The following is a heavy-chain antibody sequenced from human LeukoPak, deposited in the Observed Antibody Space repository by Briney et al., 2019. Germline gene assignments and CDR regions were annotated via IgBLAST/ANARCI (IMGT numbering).Heavy chain of an antibody. D-gene: IGHD6-13*01. Sequence: GGSLRLSCAASGFTFDDYGMSWVRQAPGKGLEWVSGINWNGGSTGYADSVKGRFTISRDNAKNSLYLQMSSLRAEDTALYYCARDPITDSSSWYSTSSYYYFDYWGQGTLVTVSS. CDR2: INWNGGST. V-gene: IGHV3-20*04. J-gene: IGHJ4*02. CDR3: ARDPITDSSSWYSTSSYYYFDY. CDR1: GFTFDDYG.